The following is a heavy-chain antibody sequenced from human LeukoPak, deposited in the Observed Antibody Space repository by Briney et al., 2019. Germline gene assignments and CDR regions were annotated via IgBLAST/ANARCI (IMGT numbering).Heavy chain of an antibody. CDR2: ISASGNT. CDR3: ARLIPGTTGLRKNYFDY. V-gene: IGHV4-4*09. Sequence: PSETLSLTCTVSGDSISSSYWNWIRQTPGTGLEWIGCISASGNTNYNPSLKSRIIISVDMSKNQFSLKLSSVTAADTAVYYCARLIPGTTGLRKNYFDYWGQGTLVTVSS. D-gene: IGHD1-20*01. J-gene: IGHJ4*02. CDR1: GDSISSSY.